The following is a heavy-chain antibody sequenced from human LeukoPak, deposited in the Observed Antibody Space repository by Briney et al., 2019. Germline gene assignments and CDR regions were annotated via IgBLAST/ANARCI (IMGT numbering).Heavy chain of an antibody. D-gene: IGHD3-10*01. J-gene: IGHJ4*02. Sequence: ASVKVSCKASGYSFTNYGISWVRQAPGQGLEWMGWISAYNGYTHFAQKFQGRVTMTTDTSTSTAYMELRSLRSDDTAVYYCARGRLRMVRGVITAFGYWGQGTLVTVSS. CDR1: GYSFTNYG. V-gene: IGHV1-18*01. CDR3: ARGRLRMVRGVITAFGY. CDR2: ISAYNGYT.